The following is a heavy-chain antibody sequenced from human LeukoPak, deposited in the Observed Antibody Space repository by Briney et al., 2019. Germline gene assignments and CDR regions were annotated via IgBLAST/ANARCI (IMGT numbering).Heavy chain of an antibody. D-gene: IGHD3-3*01. CDR3: AKDPYYDFWSGYFRNDAFDI. V-gene: IGHV3-23*01. CDR1: GFTFSSYA. CDR2: ISGSGGST. Sequence: TGGSLRLSCAASGFTFSSYAMSWVRQAPGKGLEWVSAISGSGGSTYYADSVKGRFTISRDNSKNTLYLQMNSLRAEDTAVYYCAKDPYYDFWSGYFRNDAFDIWGQGTMVTVSS. J-gene: IGHJ3*02.